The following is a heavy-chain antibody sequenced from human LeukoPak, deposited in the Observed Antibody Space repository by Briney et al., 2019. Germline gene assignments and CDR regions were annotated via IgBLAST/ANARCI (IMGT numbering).Heavy chain of an antibody. CDR2: IIPILGIA. J-gene: IGHJ6*02. Sequence: SVKVSCKASGGTFSSYAISWVRQAPGQGLEWMGRIIPILGIANYAQKFQGRVTITADESTSTAYMELSSLRSEDTAVYYCARNFGYCSGGSCWDYGDPYYYYGMDVWGQGTTVTVSS. D-gene: IGHD2-15*01. CDR3: ARNFGYCSGGSCWDYGDPYYYYGMDV. CDR1: GGTFSSYA. V-gene: IGHV1-69*04.